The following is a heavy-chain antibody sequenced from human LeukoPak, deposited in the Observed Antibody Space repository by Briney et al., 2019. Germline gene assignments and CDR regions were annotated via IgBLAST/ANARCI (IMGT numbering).Heavy chain of an antibody. V-gene: IGHV3-23*01. CDR1: GFTFSTYA. J-gene: IGHJ4*02. Sequence: GGSLRLSCATSGFTFSTYAMTWVRQAPGKGLEWVSAIDIYSAKTNYADSVKGRFTISRDSAKNSLYLQMNSLRAEDTAVYYCAKESWDSSGYYYRGLGFDYWGQGTLVTVSS. D-gene: IGHD3-22*01. CDR3: AKESWDSSGYYYRGLGFDY. CDR2: IDIYSAKT.